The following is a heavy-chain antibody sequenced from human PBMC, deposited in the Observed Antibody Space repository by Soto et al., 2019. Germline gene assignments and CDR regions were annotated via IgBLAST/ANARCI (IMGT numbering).Heavy chain of an antibody. D-gene: IGHD2-21*02. J-gene: IGHJ6*02. CDR2: IYYSGST. CDR3: ARDLWCYCGTDGYPLDV. Sequence: SETVSLTCTVSGGSISSGGYYWSWIRQHPGKGLEWIGYIYYSGSTYYNPSLKSRVTISVDTSKNQFSLKLNSVTAADTAVYYCARDLWCYCGTDGYPLDVWGQGTTVTVSS. V-gene: IGHV4-31*03. CDR1: GGSISSGGYY.